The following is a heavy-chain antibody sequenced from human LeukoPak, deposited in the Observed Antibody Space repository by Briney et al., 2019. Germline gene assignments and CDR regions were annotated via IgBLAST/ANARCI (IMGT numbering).Heavy chain of an antibody. CDR1: GFTFSSYW. V-gene: IGHV3-33*08. Sequence: GGSLRLSCAASGFTFSSYWMSWVRQAPGKGLEWVAVIWYDGSNKYYADPVKGRFTISRDNSKNTLYLQMNSLRAEDTAVYYCARSATPTGMFYFDYWGQGTLVTVSS. CDR2: IWYDGSNK. J-gene: IGHJ4*02. CDR3: ARSATPTGMFYFDY. D-gene: IGHD5-12*01.